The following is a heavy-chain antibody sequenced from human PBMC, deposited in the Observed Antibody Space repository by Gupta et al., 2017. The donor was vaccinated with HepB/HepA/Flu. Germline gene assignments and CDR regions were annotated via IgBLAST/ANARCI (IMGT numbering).Heavy chain of an antibody. V-gene: IGHV3-23*01. Sequence: SGSGGSTYYADSVKGRFTISRDNSKNTLYLQMNSLRAEDTAVYYCAFSSTSSHWGQGTLVTVSS. J-gene: IGHJ4*02. CDR3: AFSSTSSH. CDR2: SGSGGST. D-gene: IGHD2-2*01.